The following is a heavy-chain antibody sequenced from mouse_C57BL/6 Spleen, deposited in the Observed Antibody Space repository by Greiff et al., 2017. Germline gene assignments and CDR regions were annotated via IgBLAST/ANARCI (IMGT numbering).Heavy chain of an antibody. CDR2: IDPSDSET. Sequence: VQLKQSGAELVRPGSSVKLSCKASGYTFTSYWMHWVKQRPIQGLEWIGNIDPSDSETHYNQKFKDKATLTVDKSSSTAYMQLSSLTSEDSAVYYCARGGYGNSYWYFDVWGTGTTVTVSS. J-gene: IGHJ1*03. CDR1: GYTFTSYW. CDR3: ARGGYGNSYWYFDV. D-gene: IGHD2-1*01. V-gene: IGHV1-52*01.